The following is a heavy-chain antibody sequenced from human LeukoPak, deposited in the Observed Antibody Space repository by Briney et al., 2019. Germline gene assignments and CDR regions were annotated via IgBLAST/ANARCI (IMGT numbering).Heavy chain of an antibody. CDR3: AHRGYSYGNYYFDY. Sequence: SGPTLVKPTQTLTLTCTFSGFSLTTSGLAVGWIRQPPGKALEWPALIYWDDDRRYTPSLKSRLTITKDTSKNQVVLTMTNMDPVDTATYYCAHRGYSYGNYYFDYWGQGTLVTVSS. CDR1: GFSLTTSGLA. D-gene: IGHD5-18*01. CDR2: IYWDDDR. J-gene: IGHJ4*02. V-gene: IGHV2-5*02.